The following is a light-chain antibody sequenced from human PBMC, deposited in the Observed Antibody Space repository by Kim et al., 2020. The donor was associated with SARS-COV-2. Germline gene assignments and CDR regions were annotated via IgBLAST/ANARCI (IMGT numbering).Light chain of an antibody. CDR1: SSDVGGYNF. CDR2: DVS. V-gene: IGLV2-14*01. Sequence: QSALTQPASVSGSPGQSITISCTGTSSDVGGYNFVSWYQQHPGKAPKLIIYDVSKRPSGVSNRFSGSKSGNTASLTISGLQAEDEADYYCSSYTTSGTHVVFGGGTQLTVL. CDR3: SSYTTSGTHVV. J-gene: IGLJ2*01.